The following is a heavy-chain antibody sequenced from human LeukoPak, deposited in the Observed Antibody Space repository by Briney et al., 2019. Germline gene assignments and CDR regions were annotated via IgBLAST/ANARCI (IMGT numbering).Heavy chain of an antibody. CDR1: GGTFSSYA. CDR2: IIPIFGTA. J-gene: IGHJ3*02. Sequence: ASVKVSCKASGGTFSSYAISWVRQAPGQGLEWMGRIIPIFGTANYAQKFQGRVTITTDESTSTAYMELSSLRSEDTAVYYCARSQVTADAFDIWGQGTMVTVSS. V-gene: IGHV1-69*05. D-gene: IGHD2-21*02. CDR3: ARSQVTADAFDI.